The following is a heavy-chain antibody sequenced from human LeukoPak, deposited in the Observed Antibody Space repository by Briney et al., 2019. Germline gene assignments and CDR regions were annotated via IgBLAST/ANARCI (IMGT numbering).Heavy chain of an antibody. V-gene: IGHV3-48*03. CDR1: GFTFSSYE. D-gene: IGHD6-19*01. CDR3: ARDTSGWYKRFNY. CDR2: ISGSGSTI. Sequence: GGSLRLSCAASGFTFSSYEMNWVRQAPGKGLEWISYISGSGSTIYYADSVKGRFTISRDNAKNSLHLQMNSLRAEDTAVYYCARDTSGWYKRFNYWGQGTLVTVSS. J-gene: IGHJ4*02.